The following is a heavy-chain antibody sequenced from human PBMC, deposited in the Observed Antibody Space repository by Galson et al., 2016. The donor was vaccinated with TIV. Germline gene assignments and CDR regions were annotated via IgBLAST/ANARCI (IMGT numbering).Heavy chain of an antibody. D-gene: IGHD3-16*01. J-gene: IGHJ1*01. V-gene: IGHV3-74*01. CDR2: IDTDGTTT. CDR3: VRDRLGWH. CDR1: GISVNNDW. Sequence: SLRLSCAASGISVNNDWMHWVRQSPEKGLVWVARIDTDGTTTYYADSVKGRFSISRDNAKNTVDLQMNNLIADDTAVYYCVRDRLGWHWGQGTLVTVSS.